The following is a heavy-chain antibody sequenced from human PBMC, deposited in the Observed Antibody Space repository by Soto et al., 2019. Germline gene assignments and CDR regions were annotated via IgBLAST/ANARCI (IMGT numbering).Heavy chain of an antibody. D-gene: IGHD6-13*01. CDR1: GGTFSSYA. V-gene: IGHV1-69*13. J-gene: IGHJ4*02. CDR3: ASRAQAAGTFDY. CDR2: IIPIFGTA. Sequence: SLKVSCKSSGGTFSSYAISWVRQAPGQGLEWMGGIIPIFGTANYAQKFQGRVTITADESTSTAYMELSSLRSEDTAVYYCASRAQAAGTFDYWGQGTLVTVSS.